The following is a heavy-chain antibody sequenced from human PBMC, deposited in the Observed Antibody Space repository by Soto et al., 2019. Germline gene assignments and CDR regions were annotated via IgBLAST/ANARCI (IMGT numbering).Heavy chain of an antibody. D-gene: IGHD3-16*01. CDR1: GYTFTSYY. CDR2: INPSGGST. Sequence: GASVKVSCKASGYTFTSYYMHWVRQAPGQGLEWMGIINPSGGSTSYAQKFQGRVTMTRDTSTSTVYMELSSLRSEDTAVYYCARDDLPAFGGVSYYFDYWGQGTLVTVSS. J-gene: IGHJ4*02. CDR3: ARDDLPAFGGVSYYFDY. V-gene: IGHV1-46*03.